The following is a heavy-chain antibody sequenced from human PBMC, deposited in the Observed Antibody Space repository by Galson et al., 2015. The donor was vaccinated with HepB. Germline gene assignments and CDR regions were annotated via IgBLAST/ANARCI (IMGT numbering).Heavy chain of an antibody. CDR1: GGTFSSYT. CDR2: IIPILGIA. D-gene: IGHD6-19*01. J-gene: IGHJ4*02. Sequence: SVKVSCKASGGTFSSYTISWVRQAPGQGLEWMGRIIPILGIANYAQKFQGRVTITADKSTSTAYMELSSLRSEDTAVYYCARGYSSGWYQYYSDYWGQGTLVTVSS. CDR3: ARGYSSGWYQYYSDY. V-gene: IGHV1-69*02.